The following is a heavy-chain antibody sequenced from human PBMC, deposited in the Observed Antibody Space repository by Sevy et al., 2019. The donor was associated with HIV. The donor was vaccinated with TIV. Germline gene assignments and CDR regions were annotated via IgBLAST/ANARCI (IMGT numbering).Heavy chain of an antibody. CDR3: ARERDSYGPGDAFDI. CDR2: INPNSGGT. V-gene: IGHV1-2*02. Sequence: ASVKVSCKASGYTFTGYYMHWVRQAPGQGLEWMGWINPNSGGTNYAQKFQGRVTMTRDTSIRTAYMELSRLRSDDTAVYYCARERDSYGPGDAFDIWGQGTMVTVSS. CDR1: GYTFTGYY. J-gene: IGHJ3*02. D-gene: IGHD5-18*01.